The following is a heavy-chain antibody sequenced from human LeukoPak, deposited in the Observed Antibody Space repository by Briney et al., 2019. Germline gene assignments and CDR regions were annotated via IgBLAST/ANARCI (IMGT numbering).Heavy chain of an antibody. Sequence: GGSLRLSCAAYGFTFSSYNMNWVRQAPGKGLEWVSSISSSSSYIYYADSVKGRFTISRDNAANSLYLQLNSLRAEDTVVYYCARDPGGSGNWGQGTLVTVSS. D-gene: IGHD3-10*01. CDR1: GFTFSSYN. CDR2: ISSSSSYI. V-gene: IGHV3-21*01. J-gene: IGHJ4*02. CDR3: ARDPGGSGN.